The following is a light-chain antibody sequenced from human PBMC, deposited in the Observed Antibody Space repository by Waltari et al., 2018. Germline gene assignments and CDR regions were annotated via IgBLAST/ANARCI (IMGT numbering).Light chain of an antibody. CDR1: QSPEHRDGNTY. CDR3: MQGSHWPRT. V-gene: IGKV2-30*02. CDR2: KIS. Sequence: DVVLTQSPLFLPFTLGQPASMSCRPIQSPEHRDGNTYLNWFHQRPGRSPRRLIYKISRRESGVPDRFSGSGSGTDFTLKISRVEAEDVGVYYCMQGSHWPRTFGQGTKLEI. J-gene: IGKJ2*01.